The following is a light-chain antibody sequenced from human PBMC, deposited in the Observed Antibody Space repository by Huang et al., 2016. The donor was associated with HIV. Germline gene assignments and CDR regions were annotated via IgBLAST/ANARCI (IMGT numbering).Light chain of an antibody. V-gene: IGKV3-11*01. CDR1: QSLNKF. Sequence: IVLTQSPATLSLSPGERATLSCRASQSLNKFLAWYQQKPGQAPRLLIDNATDRATGVPARFSGGGSGTDFTLTITDLKAEDCAIYYWQQRSSSLTFGGGTKVEIK. CDR2: NAT. J-gene: IGKJ4*01. CDR3: QQRSSSLT.